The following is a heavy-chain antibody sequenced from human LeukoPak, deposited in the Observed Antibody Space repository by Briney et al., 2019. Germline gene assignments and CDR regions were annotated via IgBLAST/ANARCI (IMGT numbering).Heavy chain of an antibody. Sequence: SETLSLTCTVSGGSISSYYWSWIRQPPGKGLEWIGYIYYRGSTNYNASLKSRVTISVDTSKNQFSLKLSSVTAADAAVYYCPTVYPLRGYYDSSGYCFDYWGQGTLVTVSS. CDR1: GGSISSYY. J-gene: IGHJ4*02. D-gene: IGHD3-22*01. V-gene: IGHV4-59*01. CDR2: IYYRGST. CDR3: PTVYPLRGYYDSSGYCFDY.